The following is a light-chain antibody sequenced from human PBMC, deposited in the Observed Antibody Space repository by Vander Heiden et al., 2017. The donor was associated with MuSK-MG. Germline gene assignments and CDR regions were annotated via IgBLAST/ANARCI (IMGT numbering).Light chain of an antibody. Sequence: QSVPTQPPSASGTPGQRVAISCSGSSTNFGSNTVNWYQQHPGTAPKLLLYRNNQRPSGVPDRFSGSKSGTSASLAISGHQTEDEADYYCAAWDDSLNGYVFGTGTKVTVL. CDR3: AAWDDSLNGYV. V-gene: IGLV1-44*01. J-gene: IGLJ1*01. CDR2: RNN. CDR1: STNFGSNT.